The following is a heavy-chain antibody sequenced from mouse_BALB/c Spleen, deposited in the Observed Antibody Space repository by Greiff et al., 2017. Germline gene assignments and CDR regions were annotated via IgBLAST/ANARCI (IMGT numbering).Heavy chain of an antibody. Sequence: EVMLVESGGGLVQPGGSRKLSCAASGFTFSSFGMHWVRQAPEKGLEWVAYISSGSSTIYYADTVKGRFTISRDNPKNTLFLQMTSLRSEDTAMYYCARTGMITTGYAMDYWGQGTSVTVSS. V-gene: IGHV5-17*02. CDR3: ARTGMITTGYAMDY. CDR1: GFTFSSFG. J-gene: IGHJ4*01. D-gene: IGHD2-4*01. CDR2: ISSGSSTI.